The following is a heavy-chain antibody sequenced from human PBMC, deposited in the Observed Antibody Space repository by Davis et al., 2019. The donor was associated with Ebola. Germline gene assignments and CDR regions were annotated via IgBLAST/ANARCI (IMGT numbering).Heavy chain of an antibody. CDR2: INPITGGT. V-gene: IGHV1-46*01. Sequence: ASVKVSCKASGYGFTSYYMHWVRQAPGQGLEWMGIINPITGGTGYAQNFQVRVNMTRDTSTSTVYMELSSLRSEDTAVYYCAREGGRYYDSSGYVFDIWGQGTMVKVSS. CDR3: AREGGRYYDSSGYVFDI. D-gene: IGHD3-22*01. J-gene: IGHJ3*02. CDR1: GYGFTSYY.